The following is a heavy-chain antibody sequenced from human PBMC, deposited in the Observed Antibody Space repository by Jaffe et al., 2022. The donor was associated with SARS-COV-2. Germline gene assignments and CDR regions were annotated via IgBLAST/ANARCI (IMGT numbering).Heavy chain of an antibody. Sequence: QVQLQESGPGLVKPSQTLSLTCTVSGGSLSSGAYYWSWIRQPAGKGLEWIGRMSISGSTNYNPSLKSRVTISIDTSKNQFSLKLSSVIAADSAVYYCARESHSCGGDCSMAHLWGQGTPVTVSS. J-gene: IGHJ4*02. V-gene: IGHV4-61*02. D-gene: IGHD2-21*02. CDR1: GGSLSSGAYY. CDR2: MSISGST. CDR3: ARESHSCGGDCSMAHL.